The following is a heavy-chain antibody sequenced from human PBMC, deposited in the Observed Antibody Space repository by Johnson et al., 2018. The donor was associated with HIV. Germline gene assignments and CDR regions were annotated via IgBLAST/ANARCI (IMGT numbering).Heavy chain of an antibody. CDR3: ASGVYSSSWSWDVAFDI. CDR1: EFTFSSYW. CDR2: INSDGSST. V-gene: IGHV3-74*02. Sequence: EQLVESGGGLVQPGGSLRLSCAASEFTFSSYWMHWVRQAPGKGLVWVSRINSDGSSTNYADSVKGRFTISRDNAKNTLYLQMNSLRAEDTAVYYCASGVYSSSWSWDVAFDIWGQGTTVTVSS. D-gene: IGHD6-13*01. J-gene: IGHJ3*02.